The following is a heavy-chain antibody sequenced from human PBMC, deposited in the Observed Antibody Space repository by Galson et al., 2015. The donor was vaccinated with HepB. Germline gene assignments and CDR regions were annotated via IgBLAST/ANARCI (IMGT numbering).Heavy chain of an antibody. CDR3: ARVRGDGDYEPFDY. J-gene: IGHJ4*02. Sequence: SLRLSCAASGFTFSSYGMHWVRQAPGKGLEWVAVIWYDGSNKYYADSVKGRFTISRDNSKNTLYLQMNSLRAEDTAVYYCARVRGDGDYEPFDYWGQGTLVTVSS. CDR2: IWYDGSNK. D-gene: IGHD4-17*01. CDR1: GFTFSSYG. V-gene: IGHV3-33*08.